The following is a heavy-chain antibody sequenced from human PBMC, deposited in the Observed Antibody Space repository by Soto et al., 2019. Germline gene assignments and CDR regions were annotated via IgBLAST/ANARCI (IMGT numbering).Heavy chain of an antibody. J-gene: IGHJ4*02. CDR1: GYTFTSYG. V-gene: IGHV1-18*01. CDR2: ISAYNGNT. D-gene: IGHD3-10*01. CDR3: AREVGYYYGSGSYYIGYDY. Sequence: ASVKVSCQASGYTFTSYGISWVRQAPGQGLEWMGWISAYNGNTNYAQKLQGRVTMTTDTSTSTAYMELRSLRSDDTAVYYCAREVGYYYGSGSYYIGYDYWGQGTLVTVSS.